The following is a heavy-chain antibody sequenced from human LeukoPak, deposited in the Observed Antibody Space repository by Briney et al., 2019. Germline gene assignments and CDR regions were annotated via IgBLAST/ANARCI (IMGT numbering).Heavy chain of an antibody. D-gene: IGHD1-14*01. Sequence: PGGSLRLSCAASGFSFSNYWMSWVRQAPGKGLVWVANINQNGGEKYYVDSVKGRFTISRDNAKNSLYLQMNSLRAEDTAMYYCATPPSDRGTSPGFHFHHWGQGTLVTVSS. CDR2: INQNGGEK. V-gene: IGHV3-7*01. J-gene: IGHJ4*02. CDR1: GFSFSNYW. CDR3: ATPPSDRGTSPGFHFHH.